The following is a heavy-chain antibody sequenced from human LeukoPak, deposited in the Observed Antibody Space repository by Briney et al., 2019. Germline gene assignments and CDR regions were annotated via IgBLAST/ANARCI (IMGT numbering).Heavy chain of an antibody. CDR3: AREGKGQDFDY. V-gene: IGHV3-30*04. CDR1: GFTFSSYA. D-gene: IGHD3-10*01. J-gene: IGHJ4*02. CDR2: ISYDGSNK. Sequence: GRSLRLSCAASGFTFSSYAMHWVRQAPVKGLEWVAVISYDGSNKYYADSVKGRFTISRDNSKNTLYLQMNSLRAEDTAVYYCAREGKGQDFDYWGQGTLVTVSS.